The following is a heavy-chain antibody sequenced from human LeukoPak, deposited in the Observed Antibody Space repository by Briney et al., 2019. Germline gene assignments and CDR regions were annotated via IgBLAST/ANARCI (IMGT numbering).Heavy chain of an antibody. D-gene: IGHD6-19*01. Sequence: SETLSLTCTVSGGFSSYYWSWIRQPPGQGLEWIGYRYYRGSTNYNPSLKSRVTISVDTSKNQFSLKLSSVTAADTAVYYCARVGYSSGSYYFDYWGQGILVTVSS. J-gene: IGHJ4*02. CDR1: GGFSSYY. V-gene: IGHV4-59*01. CDR2: RYYRGST. CDR3: ARVGYSSGSYYFDY.